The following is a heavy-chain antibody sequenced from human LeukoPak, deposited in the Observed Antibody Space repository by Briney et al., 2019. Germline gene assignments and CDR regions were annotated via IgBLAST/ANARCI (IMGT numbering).Heavy chain of an antibody. CDR1: GFTFISYA. CDR3: ARDVVVAMVRGGGGNYFDY. D-gene: IGHD3-10*01. V-gene: IGHV3-30*04. Sequence: GRSLRLSCAASGFTFISYALHWVRQAPGKGLEWVAVISYDGSNKYFADSVKGRFTISRDNSKNTLYLQMNSLRAEETAVYYCARDVVVAMVRGGGGNYFDYSGRGTLVTVSS. J-gene: IGHJ4*02. CDR2: ISYDGSNK.